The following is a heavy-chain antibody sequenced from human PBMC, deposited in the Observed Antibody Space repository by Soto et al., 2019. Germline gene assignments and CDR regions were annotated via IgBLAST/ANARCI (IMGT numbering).Heavy chain of an antibody. CDR1: GYSFTSYW. CDR2: IDPSDSYT. V-gene: IGHV5-10-1*01. J-gene: IGHJ6*02. D-gene: IGHD2-2*01. CDR3: ARLRSKTFTHYYGMDV. Sequence: GESLKISCKGSGYSFTSYWISWVRQMPGKGLEWMGRIDPSDSYTNYSPSFQGHVTISADKSISTAYLQWSSLKASDTAMYYCARLRSKTFTHYYGMDVWGQGTTVTVSS.